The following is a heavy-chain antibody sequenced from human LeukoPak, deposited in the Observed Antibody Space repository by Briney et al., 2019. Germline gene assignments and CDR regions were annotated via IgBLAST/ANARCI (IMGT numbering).Heavy chain of an antibody. V-gene: IGHV4-34*01. D-gene: IGHD1-1*01. CDR2: INHSGST. J-gene: IGHJ6*03. Sequence: SETLSLTCAVYGGSFSGYYWNWIRQPPGKGLEWIGEINHSGSTNYNPSLKSRVTISVDTSKNQFSLKLSSVTAADTAVYYCARGKIYEGGTYYYYYYMDVWGKGTTVTVSS. CDR3: ARGKIYEGGTYYYYYYMDV. CDR1: GGSFSGYY.